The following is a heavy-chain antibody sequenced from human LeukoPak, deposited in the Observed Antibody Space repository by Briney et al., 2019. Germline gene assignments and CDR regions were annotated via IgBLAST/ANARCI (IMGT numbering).Heavy chain of an antibody. V-gene: IGHV4-61*05. CDR1: GGSISSSSYY. D-gene: IGHD3-3*01. CDR2: IYYSGST. CDR3: ARGPEAFGVLKGAFDI. J-gene: IGHJ3*02. Sequence: SETLSLTCTVSGGSISSSSYYWGWIRQPPGKGLEWIGYIYYSGSTNYNPSLKSRVTISVDTSKNQFSLKLSSVTAADTAVYYCARGPEAFGVLKGAFDIWGQGTVVTVSS.